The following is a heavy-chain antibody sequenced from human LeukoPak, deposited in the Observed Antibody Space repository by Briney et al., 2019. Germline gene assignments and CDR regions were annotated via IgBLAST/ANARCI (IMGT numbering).Heavy chain of an antibody. J-gene: IGHJ4*02. D-gene: IGHD6-13*01. V-gene: IGHV4-59*12. CDR1: GGSISSYY. CDR3: ARVSSSFTRPAPAFDY. Sequence: SETLSLTCTVSGGSISSYYWSWIRQPPGKGLEWIGCIYYSGYTNYKSSLKSRVTISVDKSKNQFSLKLSSVTAADTAVYYCARVSSSFTRPAPAFDYWGQGTLVTVSS. CDR2: IYYSGYT.